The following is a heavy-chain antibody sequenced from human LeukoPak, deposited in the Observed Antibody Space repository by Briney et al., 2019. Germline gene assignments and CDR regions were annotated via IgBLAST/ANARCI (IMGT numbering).Heavy chain of an antibody. CDR3: ARGCSSTSCYVWDYYYMDV. V-gene: IGHV1-3*03. CDR2: INAGNGNT. Sequence: ASVKVSCKASGGTFSSYAMHWVRQAPGQRLEWMGWINAGNGNTKYSQEFQGRVTITRDTSASTAYMELSSLRSEDMAVYYCARGCSSTSCYVWDYYYMDVWGKGTTVTVSS. J-gene: IGHJ6*03. CDR1: GGTFSSYA. D-gene: IGHD2-2*01.